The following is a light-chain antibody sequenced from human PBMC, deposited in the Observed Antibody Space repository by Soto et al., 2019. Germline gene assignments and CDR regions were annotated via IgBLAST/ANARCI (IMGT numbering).Light chain of an antibody. CDR3: QQYGSSPRT. V-gene: IGKV3-20*01. CDR2: GAS. J-gene: IGKJ1*01. Sequence: EIVLTQSPGTLSLSPGERATLSCRASQSVSSSYLAWYQQKPGQAPRLLIYGASRRATGIPDRFSGSGSGTDFTLTISRLEPEDFAVDYCQQYGSSPRTFGQGTKVEIK. CDR1: QSVSSSY.